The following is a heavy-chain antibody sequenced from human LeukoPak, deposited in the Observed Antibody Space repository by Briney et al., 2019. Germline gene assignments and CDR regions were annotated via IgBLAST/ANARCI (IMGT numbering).Heavy chain of an antibody. CDR2: IYTSGST. CDR1: GGSISSGSYY. D-gene: IGHD6-19*01. V-gene: IGHV4-61*02. Sequence: PSETLSLTCTVSGGSISSGSYYWSWTRQPAGKGLEWIGRIYTSGSTNYNPSLKSRVTISVDTSKNQFSLKLSSVTAADTAVYYCAKSMWQWSSPYYYYYYMDVWGKGTTVTVSS. CDR3: AKSMWQWSSPYYYYYYMDV. J-gene: IGHJ6*03.